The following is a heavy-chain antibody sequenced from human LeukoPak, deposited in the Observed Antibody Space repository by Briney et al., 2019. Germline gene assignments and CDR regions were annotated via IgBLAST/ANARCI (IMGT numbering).Heavy chain of an antibody. CDR1: GYTFTGYY. Sequence: ASVKVSCKASGYTFTGYYMHWVRQAPGRGLEWMGWINPNSGGTNYAQKFQGRVTMTRDTSISTAYMELSRLRSDDTAVYYCARDAIAAAVHYDYWGQGTLVTVSS. D-gene: IGHD6-13*01. CDR3: ARDAIAAAVHYDY. CDR2: INPNSGGT. J-gene: IGHJ4*02. V-gene: IGHV1-2*02.